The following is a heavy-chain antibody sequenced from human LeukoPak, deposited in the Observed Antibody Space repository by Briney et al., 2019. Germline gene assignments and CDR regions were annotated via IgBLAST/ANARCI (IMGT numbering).Heavy chain of an antibody. CDR1: GGSVSSANYF. D-gene: IGHD1-26*01. V-gene: IGHV4-39*01. CDR2: IYYSGST. J-gene: IGHJ3*02. CDR3: ANNYYRLDSFDI. Sequence: SETLSLTCTVSGGSVSSANYFWGWLRQPPGKGLEWSGSIYYSGSTYYNPSLKSRVTISVDRSNNQFSLKLNSVSAADTAVYYCANNYYRLDSFDIWGQGTLVTVSS.